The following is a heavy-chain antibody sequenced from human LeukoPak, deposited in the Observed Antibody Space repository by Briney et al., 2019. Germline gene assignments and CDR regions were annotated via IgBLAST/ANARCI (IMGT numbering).Heavy chain of an antibody. D-gene: IGHD6-13*01. CDR3: ARDRLSSSRTTSYYYYYYGMDV. J-gene: IGHJ6*02. CDR1: GGSFSGYY. CDR2: IYYSGST. Sequence: MPSETLSLTCAVYGGSFSGYYWSWIRQPPGKGLEWIGYIYYSGSTNYNPSLKSRVTISVDTSKNQFSLKLSSVTAADTAVYYCARDRLSSSRTTSYYYYYYGMDVWGQGTTVTVSS. V-gene: IGHV4-59*01.